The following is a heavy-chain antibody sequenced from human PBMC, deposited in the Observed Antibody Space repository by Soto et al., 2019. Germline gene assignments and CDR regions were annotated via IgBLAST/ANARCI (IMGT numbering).Heavy chain of an antibody. CDR3: ARDDTDCSGSYYYYYYGMDV. V-gene: IGHV3-33*01. CDR2: IWNDGSNK. CDR1: GFTFSSYG. Sequence: QVQLVESGGGVVQPGRSLRLSCAASGFTFSSYGMHWVRQAPGKGLEWVAVIWNDGSNKYYADSVKGRFTISRDNSKNTLHRQMNSLRAEDTAVYYCARDDTDCSGSYYYYYYGMDVWGQGTTVTVSS. D-gene: IGHD3-10*02. J-gene: IGHJ6*02.